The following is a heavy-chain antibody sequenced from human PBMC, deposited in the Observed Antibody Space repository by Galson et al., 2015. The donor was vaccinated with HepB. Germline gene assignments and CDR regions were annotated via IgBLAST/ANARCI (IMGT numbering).Heavy chain of an antibody. Sequence: SVKVSCKTSEGAFCTYAISCVRQAPGQGLEWMGGITPIFGNANYAQKLQGRVTITADESTSTAYMELSSQRSEDTAVYYCAREEMAAPTNSVDYWGQGTQVTVSS. J-gene: IGHJ4*02. D-gene: IGHD5-24*01. CDR1: EGAFCTYA. CDR3: AREEMAAPTNSVDY. CDR2: ITPIFGNA. V-gene: IGHV1-69*13.